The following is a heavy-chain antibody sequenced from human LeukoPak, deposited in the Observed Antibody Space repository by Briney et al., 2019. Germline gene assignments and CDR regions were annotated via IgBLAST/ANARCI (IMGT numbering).Heavy chain of an antibody. CDR1: GFTFSSYS. CDR2: ISSSSSSII. D-gene: IGHD6-6*01. J-gene: IGHJ4*02. V-gene: IGHV3-48*01. CDR3: ARDKGTSYLSSFDY. Sequence: TGGSLRLSCAASGFTFSSYSMNWVRQAPGKGLEWVSYISSSSSSIIYYADSVKGRFTISRDNAKNSLYLQMNSLRAEDTAVYYCARDKGTSYLSSFDYWGQGTLVTVSS.